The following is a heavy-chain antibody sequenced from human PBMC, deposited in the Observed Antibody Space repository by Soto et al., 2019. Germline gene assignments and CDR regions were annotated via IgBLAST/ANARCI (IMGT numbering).Heavy chain of an antibody. V-gene: IGHV4-59*02. CDR3: ARGGTVGATPLDS. CDR1: GDSVSSYY. J-gene: IGHJ4*02. Sequence: TLSLTCTASGDSVSSYYWSWIRQPPGKGLEWIGFIYYRGSTKYNPSLKSRVTISADTSKKQLSLRLTSVTAADTAVYYCARGGTVGATPLDSWGQGTLVTVSS. CDR2: IYYRGST. D-gene: IGHD1-26*01.